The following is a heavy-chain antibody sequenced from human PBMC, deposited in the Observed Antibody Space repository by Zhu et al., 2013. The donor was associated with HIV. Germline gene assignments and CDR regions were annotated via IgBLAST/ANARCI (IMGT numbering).Heavy chain of an antibody. V-gene: IGHV3-48*04. D-gene: IGHD3-10*01. J-gene: IGHJ3*02. CDR2: MSARSSTI. CDR3: VRPGTYYDAFDI. Sequence: VQLVESGGALVQPGGSLRLSCAASGFTFANYGMNWVRQAPGKGLEWVSYMSARSSTIYYADSVRGRFTISRDNAKNSLFLQMNTLRAEDTAVYYCVRPGTYYDAFDIWGQGTLVTVSS. CDR1: GFTFANYG.